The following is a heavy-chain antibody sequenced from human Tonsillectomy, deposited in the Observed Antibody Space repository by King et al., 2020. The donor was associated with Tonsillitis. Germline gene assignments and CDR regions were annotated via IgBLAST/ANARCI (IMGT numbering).Heavy chain of an antibody. CDR2: IWYDGSDK. J-gene: IGHJ4*02. V-gene: IGHV3-33*01. Sequence: VQLVESGGGVVQPGRSLRVSCAASGFTFTTYGLHWVRQAPGKGLEWVAVIWYDGSDKKYADSVKGRFTISRDDSKNTLYLQMNSLRVEDTAVYFCARDRRSSWNAVNYSLDYWGQGTPVTVSA. D-gene: IGHD2-2*01. CDR3: ARDRRSSWNAVNYSLDY. CDR1: GFTFTTYG.